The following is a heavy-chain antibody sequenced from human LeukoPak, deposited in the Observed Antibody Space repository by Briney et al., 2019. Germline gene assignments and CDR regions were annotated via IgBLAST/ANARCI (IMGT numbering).Heavy chain of an antibody. D-gene: IGHD3-10*01. Sequence: SETLSLTCTVSGYSISSGYYGAWIRPPPGKGLEWIGSIYHSGSTYYNPSLKSRVTISVDTSKNQFSLKLSSVTAADTAVYYCARDFYGSGSWNWFDPWGQGTLVTVSS. V-gene: IGHV4-38-2*02. CDR1: GYSISSGYY. CDR3: ARDFYGSGSWNWFDP. CDR2: IYHSGST. J-gene: IGHJ5*02.